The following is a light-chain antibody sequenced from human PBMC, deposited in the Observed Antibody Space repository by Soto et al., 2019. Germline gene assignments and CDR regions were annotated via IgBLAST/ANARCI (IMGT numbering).Light chain of an antibody. J-gene: IGLJ1*01. V-gene: IGLV2-14*01. CDR3: RSYTSSSTRV. Sequence: QSALTQPASVSGSPGQSITISCTGTSRDVGDYNYVAWYQQHPGKAPKLMIFDVSNRPSGVSTRFSGSKSGNTASLTISGLQAEDEADYYCRSYTSSSTRVFGTGTKLTVL. CDR2: DVS. CDR1: SRDVGDYNY.